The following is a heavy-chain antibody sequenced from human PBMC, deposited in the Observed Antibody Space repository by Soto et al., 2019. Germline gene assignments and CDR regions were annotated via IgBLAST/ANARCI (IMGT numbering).Heavy chain of an antibody. J-gene: IGHJ5*02. CDR3: ARKVSLGYRTGVSCYGIDP. V-gene: IGHV1-8*01. CDR2: MNPNSGNT. Sequence: ASVKVSCKASGYTFTSYDINWVRQATGQGLEWMGWMNPNSGNTGYAQKFQGRVTMTRNTSISTAYMELSSLSSEDTAVYYCARKVSLGYRTGVSCYGIDPWSQGTLVTVSS. CDR1: GYTFTSYD. D-gene: IGHD2-8*02.